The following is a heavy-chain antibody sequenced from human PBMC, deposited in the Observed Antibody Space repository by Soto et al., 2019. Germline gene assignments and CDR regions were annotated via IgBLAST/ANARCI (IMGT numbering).Heavy chain of an antibody. V-gene: IGHV1-46*01. Sequence: ASVKVSCKASGYTFTSYYMHWVRQAPGQGLEWMGIINSSGGSTSYAQKFQGRVTMTRDTSTSTAYMELSSLRSEDTAMYYCASRGDSSGSQACGSWGQGTRGTV. D-gene: IGHD3-22*01. CDR2: INSSGGST. J-gene: IGHJ3*02. CDR3: ASRGDSSGSQACGS. CDR1: GYTFTSYY.